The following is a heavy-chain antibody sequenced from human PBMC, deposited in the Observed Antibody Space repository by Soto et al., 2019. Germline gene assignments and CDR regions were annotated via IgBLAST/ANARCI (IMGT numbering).Heavy chain of an antibody. CDR2: TYYRSKWYN. V-gene: IGHV6-1*01. CDR1: GDSVSSNSAA. J-gene: IGHJ6*02. Sequence: QTLSLTSSISGDSVSSNSAACNLIRHSPSRGLEWLGRTYYRSKWYNDYAVSVKSRITIDPDTSKNQFSLQLNSVTPEDTAVYYCAEAPWYYYYGMDVWGRGTTVTVSS. CDR3: AEAPWYYYYGMDV.